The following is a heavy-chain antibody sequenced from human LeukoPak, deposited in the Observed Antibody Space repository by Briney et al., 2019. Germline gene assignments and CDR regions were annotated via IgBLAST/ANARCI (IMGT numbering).Heavy chain of an antibody. CDR1: GFTFSSYW. V-gene: IGHV3-7*01. CDR2: IKQEGSEK. J-gene: IGHJ3*02. Sequence: GGSLRLSCAASGFTFSSYWMSWVRQAPGKGLEWVANIKQEGSEKYYVESVRGRFTISRDNAKKSLYLQMNSLRAEDTAVYYCARVPPTVGSSDIWGQGTMVTVSS. D-gene: IGHD5/OR15-5a*01. CDR3: ARVPPTVGSSDI.